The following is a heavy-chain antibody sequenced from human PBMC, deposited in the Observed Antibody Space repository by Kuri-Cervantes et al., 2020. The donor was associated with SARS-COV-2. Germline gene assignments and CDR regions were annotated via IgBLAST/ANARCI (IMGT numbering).Heavy chain of an antibody. D-gene: IGHD4-17*01. J-gene: IGHJ5*02. V-gene: IGHV3-7*01. CDR2: IKQDGSEK. CDR3: ARVITVTTHLFWFDP. CDR1: GFTFSSYW. Sequence: GGSLRLSCAAPGFTFSSYWMSWVRQAPGKGLEWVANIKQDGSEKYYVDSVKSRLTISRDNAKNSLYLQMNSLRAEDTAVYYCARVITVTTHLFWFDPWGQGTLVTVSS.